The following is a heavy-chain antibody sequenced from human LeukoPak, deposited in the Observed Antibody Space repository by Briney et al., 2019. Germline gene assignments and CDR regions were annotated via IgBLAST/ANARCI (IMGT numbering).Heavy chain of an antibody. CDR3: ARAPVTSCRGAYCYPFDY. V-gene: IGHV3-23*01. Sequence: GGSLRLSCAASGFTFSGYRMSWVRQAPGKGLEWVSATSSSDAGTYHADSVRGRFTISRDNSKNTLYLQMNSLRVEDAAVYYCARAPVTSCRGAYCYPFDYWGQGTLVTVSS. J-gene: IGHJ4*02. D-gene: IGHD2-21*01. CDR2: TSSSDAGT. CDR1: GFTFSGYR.